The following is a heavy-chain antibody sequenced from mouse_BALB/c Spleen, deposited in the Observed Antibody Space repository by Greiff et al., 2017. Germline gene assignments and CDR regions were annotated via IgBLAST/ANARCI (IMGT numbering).Heavy chain of an antibody. CDR2: ISTYYGDA. CDR1: GYTFTDYA. CDR3: AREGYGREYYFDY. D-gene: IGHD1-1*02. V-gene: IGHV1S137*01. J-gene: IGHJ2*01. Sequence: QVQLQQSGAELVRPGVSVKISCKGSGYTFTDYAMHWVKQSHAKSLEWIGVISTYYGDASYNQKFKGKATMTVDKSSSTAYMELARLTSEDSAIYYCAREGYGREYYFDYWGQGTTLTVSS.